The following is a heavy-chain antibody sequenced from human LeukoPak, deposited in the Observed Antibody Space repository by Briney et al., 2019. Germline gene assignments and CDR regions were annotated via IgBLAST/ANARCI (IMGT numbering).Heavy chain of an antibody. CDR3: ARLRGYCSGGSCYSLSYYFDY. J-gene: IGHJ4*02. CDR1: GGSFSGYY. D-gene: IGHD2-15*01. Sequence: SETLSLTCAVYGGSFSGYYCSWIRQPPGKGLEWIGEINHSGSTNYNPSLKSRVTISVDTSKNQFSLKLSSVTAADTAVYYCARLRGYCSGGSCYSLSYYFDYWGQGTLVTVSS. CDR2: INHSGST. V-gene: IGHV4-34*01.